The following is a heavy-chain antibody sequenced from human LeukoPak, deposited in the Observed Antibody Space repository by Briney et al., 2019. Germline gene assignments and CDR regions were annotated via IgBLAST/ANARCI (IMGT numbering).Heavy chain of an antibody. J-gene: IGHJ4*02. CDR1: GFTFDDYA. Sequence: GGSLRLSCAASGFTFDDYAMHWVRQAPGKGLEWDSLISGDGGSTYYADSVKGRFTISRDNSNNSLYLQMNSLRTEDTALYYCAKDKTAAAGDNFDYWGQGTLITVSS. CDR2: ISGDGGST. D-gene: IGHD6-13*01. CDR3: AKDKTAAAGDNFDY. V-gene: IGHV3-43*02.